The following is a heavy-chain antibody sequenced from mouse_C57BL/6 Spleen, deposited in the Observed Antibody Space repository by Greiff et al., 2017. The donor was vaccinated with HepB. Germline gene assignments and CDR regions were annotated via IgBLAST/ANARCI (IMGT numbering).Heavy chain of an antibody. CDR3: ARDGGYYFDY. CDR1: GFTFRSYA. J-gene: IGHJ2*01. Sequence: EVQLVESGGGLVKPGGSLKLSCAASGFTFRSYAMSWVRQTPEKRLEWVATISDGGSYTYYPDNVKGRFTIYRDNAKNNLYLQMSQLQSEDTAMYYCARDGGYYFDYWGQGTTLTVSS. CDR2: ISDGGSYT. V-gene: IGHV5-4*01.